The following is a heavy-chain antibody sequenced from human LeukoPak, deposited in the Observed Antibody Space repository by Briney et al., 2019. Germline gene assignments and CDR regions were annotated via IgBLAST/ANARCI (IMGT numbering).Heavy chain of an antibody. CDR1: CYSITKGYF. CDR2: MFHSGST. D-gene: IGHD6-19*01. CDR3: ARETEKQWQY. Sequence: SETLSLTCTVSCYSITKGYFLGWIRQSPGKGLEWIASMFHSGSTYYNPSLKRRMTMAVDTFKNQISLRLISVTAADTAVYYCARETEKQWQYWGQGTTVSVSS. J-gene: IGHJ3*01. V-gene: IGHV4-38-2*02.